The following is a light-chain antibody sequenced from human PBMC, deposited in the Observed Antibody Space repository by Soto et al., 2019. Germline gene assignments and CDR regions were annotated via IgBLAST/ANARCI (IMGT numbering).Light chain of an antibody. V-gene: IGKV1-12*01. CDR1: QGISPW. CDR3: QQANSFPIT. J-gene: IGKJ5*01. Sequence: EIQMTQSPSSVSASVGDRVTITCRASQGISPWLAWYQQKAGKAPNLLIYGASNLHSGVPSRFSGSGSGTNFTLTISSLQPEDFATYYCQQANSFPITFGQGTRLEIK. CDR2: GAS.